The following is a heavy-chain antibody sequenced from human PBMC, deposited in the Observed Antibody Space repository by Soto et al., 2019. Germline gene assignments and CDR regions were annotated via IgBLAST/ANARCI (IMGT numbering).Heavy chain of an antibody. CDR1: GFTFSSYA. CDR2: ISGSGGST. CDR3: AKDRFRDYYDTSASWFDP. V-gene: IGHV3-23*01. Sequence: EVQLLESGGGLVQPGGSLRLSCAASGFTFSSYAMSWVRQAPGKGLEWVSAISGSGGSTYYADSVKGRFTISRDNSKNTLSLQMNSLSAEDTAVYYCAKDRFRDYYDTSASWFDPWGQGTVVTVSS. D-gene: IGHD3-22*01. J-gene: IGHJ5*02.